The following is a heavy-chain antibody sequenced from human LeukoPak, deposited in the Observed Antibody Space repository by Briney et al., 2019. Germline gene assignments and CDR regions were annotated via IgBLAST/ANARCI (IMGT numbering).Heavy chain of an antibody. V-gene: IGHV1-69*06. CDR2: IIPIFGTA. J-gene: IGHJ4*02. Sequence: ASVKVSCKASGGTFSSYTISWVRQAPGQGLEWMGGIIPIFGTANYAQKFQGRVTITADKSTSTAYMELSSLRSEDTAVYYCASYGMGGPPDDYWGQGILVTVSS. CDR3: ASYGMGGPPDDY. CDR1: GGTFSSYT. D-gene: IGHD1-1*01.